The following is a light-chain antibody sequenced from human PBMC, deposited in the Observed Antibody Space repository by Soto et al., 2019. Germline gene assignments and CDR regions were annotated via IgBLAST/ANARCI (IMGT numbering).Light chain of an antibody. Sequence: DIQMTQSPSTLSASVGDRVTITCRASQSLSGWLAWYQQKPGKAPKLLIYDASSLQSGVPSRFSGHGSGTDFTLTISSLQPDDFATYYCQQYNSYTTFGQGTKVDIK. CDR1: QSLSGW. CDR3: QQYNSYTT. CDR2: DAS. J-gene: IGKJ2*01. V-gene: IGKV1-5*01.